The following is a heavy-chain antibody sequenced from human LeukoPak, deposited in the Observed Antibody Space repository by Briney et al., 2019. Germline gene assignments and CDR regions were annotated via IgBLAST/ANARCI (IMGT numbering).Heavy chain of an antibody. CDR2: IIPIFGTA. J-gene: IGHJ6*04. CDR3: ASATLRCSGGSCYEMDV. V-gene: IGHV1-69*13. Sequence: SVKVSCKASGGTFSSYAISWVRQAPGQGLEWMGGIIPIFGTANYAQKFQGRVTITADESTSTAYMELSSLRSEDTAVYYCASATLRCSGGSCYEMDVWGKGTTVTISS. CDR1: GGTFSSYA. D-gene: IGHD2-15*01.